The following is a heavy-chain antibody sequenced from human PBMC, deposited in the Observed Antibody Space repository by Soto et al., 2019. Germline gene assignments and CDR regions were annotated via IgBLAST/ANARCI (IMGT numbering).Heavy chain of an antibody. J-gene: IGHJ6*02. CDR2: ISAAGDP. CDR3: ARTDRGFCGLDV. V-gene: IGHV3-13*05. CDR1: GFTFRNYD. Sequence: EVQLVESGGGLVQPGGSLRLSCEASGFTFRNYDMHWVRQGTGKGLEWVSGISAAGDPDYADSVEGRFTISRENAQNSFFLQMNSLRVGDTAVYYCARTDRGFCGLDVWGQGTTVIVSS.